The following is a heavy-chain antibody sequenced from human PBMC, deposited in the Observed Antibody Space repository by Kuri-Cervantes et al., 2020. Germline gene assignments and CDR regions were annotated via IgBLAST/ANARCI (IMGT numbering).Heavy chain of an antibody. CDR1: GFTFDDYA. Sequence: GESLKISCAASGFTFDDYAMSWVRQAAGQGLEWVGFIRSKAYGGTTEYAASVKGRFTISRDDSNSIAYLQMNSLKTEDTAVYYCSRTKYYYDSGSYYGFDQWGQGTLVTVSS. V-gene: IGHV3-49*04. CDR2: IRSKAYGGTT. D-gene: IGHD3-10*01. CDR3: SRTKYYYDSGSYYGFDQ. J-gene: IGHJ4*02.